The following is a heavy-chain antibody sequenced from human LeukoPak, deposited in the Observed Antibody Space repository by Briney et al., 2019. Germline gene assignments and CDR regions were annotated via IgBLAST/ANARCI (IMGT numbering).Heavy chain of an antibody. CDR1: GFTVSSNE. Sequence: PGESLRLSCAASGFTVSSNEMRWLRLAPGKRLEWVSLLHSDGNKYYAESVKGRFTISTDNSKNTLYLQMNSLRVEDTAVYYCAGRRKEAAAYYHWGQGTLVTVSS. D-gene: IGHD6-13*01. V-gene: IGHV3-66*01. CDR2: LHSDGNK. CDR3: AGRRKEAAAYYH. J-gene: IGHJ5*02.